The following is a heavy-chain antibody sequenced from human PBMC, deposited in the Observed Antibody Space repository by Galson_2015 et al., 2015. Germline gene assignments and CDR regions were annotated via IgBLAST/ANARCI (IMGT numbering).Heavy chain of an antibody. J-gene: IGHJ4*02. CDR1: GFTFTSAY. CDR3: VSDVPAVEACEFDY. CDR2: IKSKGAGGAT. D-gene: IGHD4-23*01. Sequence: SLRLSCAASGFTFTSAYMRWVRQAPGKGLEWVARIKSKGAGGATDYAAPVRGRFTISRDDSTATIHLQMNSLETEDTARYYCVSDVPAVEACEFDYWGQGTLVTVSS. V-gene: IGHV3-15*01.